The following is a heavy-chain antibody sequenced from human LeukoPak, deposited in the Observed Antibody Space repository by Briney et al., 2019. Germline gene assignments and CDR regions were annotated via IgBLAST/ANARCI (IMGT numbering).Heavy chain of an antibody. D-gene: IGHD2-2*02. CDR1: GFTFSSYA. J-gene: IGHJ4*02. V-gene: IGHV3-30-3*01. Sequence: GGSLRLSCAASGFTFSSYAMHWVRQAPGKGLEWVAVISYDGSNKYYADSVKGRFTISRDNAKNSLYLQMNSLRAEDTAVYYCVRGGCGGNCYNLDIPLDYWGQGTLVTVSS. CDR3: VRGGCGGNCYNLDIPLDY. CDR2: ISYDGSNK.